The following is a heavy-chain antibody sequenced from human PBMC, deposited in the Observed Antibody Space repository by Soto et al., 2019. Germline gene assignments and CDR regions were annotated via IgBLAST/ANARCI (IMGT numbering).Heavy chain of an antibody. V-gene: IGHV3-23*01. CDR2: ISGSGTNT. CDR3: AKDTSPYSGYHSFDY. CDR1: GFTFSSYV. Sequence: EVRLLESGGGLIQPGGSLRLSCAASGFTFSSYVMSWVRQAPGTGLEWVSGISGSGTNTYYADSVKGRFTISRDNSKNTLYLQMTSLRAEDTAEYYCAKDTSPYSGYHSFDYWGEGTLVTVSS. J-gene: IGHJ4*02. D-gene: IGHD5-12*01.